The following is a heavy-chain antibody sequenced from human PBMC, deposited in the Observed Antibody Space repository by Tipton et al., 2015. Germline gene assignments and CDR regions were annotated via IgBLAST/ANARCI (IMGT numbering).Heavy chain of an antibody. CDR1: GGSIRTYY. CDR2: IYHSGRT. J-gene: IGHJ4*02. D-gene: IGHD3-9*01. V-gene: IGHV4-59*01. Sequence: TLSLTCTVSGGSIRTYYWVWVRQPPGRGLESLGYIYHSGRTNYNPSLRSRLTISIDTSKNQFSLKLSSVTAADTAVYYCACQDYDSLTRDYQTVDYWGQGTLVTVSS. CDR3: ACQDYDSLTRDYQTVDY.